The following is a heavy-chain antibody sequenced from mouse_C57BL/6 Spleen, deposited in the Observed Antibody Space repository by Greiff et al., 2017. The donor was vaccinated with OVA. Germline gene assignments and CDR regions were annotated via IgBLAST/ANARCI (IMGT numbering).Heavy chain of an antibody. D-gene: IGHD2-5*01. CDR3: TRCNSNYPFAY. V-gene: IGHV1-5*01. J-gene: IGHJ3*01. Sequence: EVHLVESGTVLARPGASVKMSCKTSGYTFTSYWMHWVKQRPGQGLEWIGAIYPGNSDTSYNQKFKGKANLTAVNSASTAYMELSSLTNEDSAVYYCTRCNSNYPFAYWGQGTLVTVAA. CDR1: GYTFTSYW. CDR2: IYPGNSDT.